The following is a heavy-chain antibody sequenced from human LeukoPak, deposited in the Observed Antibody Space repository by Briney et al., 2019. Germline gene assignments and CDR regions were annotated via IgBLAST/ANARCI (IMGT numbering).Heavy chain of an antibody. CDR3: ARDNYGDYDY. D-gene: IGHD4-17*01. J-gene: IGHJ4*02. CDR1: GGSISSYY. Sequence: SETLSLTCTVSGGSISSYYWSWIRQPPGKGLERIGYIYYSGSTNYNPSLKSRVTISVDTSKNQFSLKLSSVTAADTAVYYCARDNYGDYDYWGQGTLVTVSS. CDR2: IYYSGST. V-gene: IGHV4-59*01.